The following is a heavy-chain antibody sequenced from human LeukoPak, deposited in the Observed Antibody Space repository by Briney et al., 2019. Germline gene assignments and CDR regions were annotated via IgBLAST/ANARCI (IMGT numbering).Heavy chain of an antibody. D-gene: IGHD3-22*01. CDR3: ARDAYDSSGYYPDY. CDR1: GFTFDDYA. Sequence: GGSLRLSCAASGFTFDDYAMHWVRQAPGKGLEWVSGISWNSGSIGYADSVKGRFTISRDNAKNSLYLQMNSLRAEDTAVYYCARDAYDSSGYYPDYWGQGTLVTVSS. J-gene: IGHJ4*02. CDR2: ISWNSGSI. V-gene: IGHV3-9*01.